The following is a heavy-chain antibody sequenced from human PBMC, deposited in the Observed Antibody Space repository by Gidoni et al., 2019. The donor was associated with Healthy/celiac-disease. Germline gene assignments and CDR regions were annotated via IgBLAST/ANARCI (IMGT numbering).Heavy chain of an antibody. CDR3: ARGQGGYYDSSGYYLFDY. CDR1: GYPFTSYY. V-gene: IGHV1-46*01. CDR2: INPSGGST. D-gene: IGHD3-22*01. J-gene: IGHJ4*02. Sequence: QVQLVQSAAEVKKPGASVKVSCKASGYPFTSYYMHWVRQAPGQGLEWMGIINPSGGSTSYAQKFQGRVTMTRDTSTSTVYMELSSLRSEDTAVYDCARGQGGYYDSSGYYLFDYWGQGTLVTVSS.